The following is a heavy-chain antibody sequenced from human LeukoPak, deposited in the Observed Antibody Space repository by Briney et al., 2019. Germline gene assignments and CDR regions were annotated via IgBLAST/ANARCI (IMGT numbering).Heavy chain of an antibody. V-gene: IGHV1-2*02. CDR3: VRSPYFYGSRSYYNGNRWFDS. CDR2: INPNSGGT. J-gene: IGHJ5*01. D-gene: IGHD3-10*01. CDR1: GYTFTGYY. Sequence: ASVKVSCKASGYTFTGYYMHWVRQAPGQGLEWMGWINPNSGGTNYAQKLQGRVTMTTDTSTSTAYMELRSLRSDDTAVYYCVRSPYFYGSRSYYNGNRWFDSWGQGTLVTVSS.